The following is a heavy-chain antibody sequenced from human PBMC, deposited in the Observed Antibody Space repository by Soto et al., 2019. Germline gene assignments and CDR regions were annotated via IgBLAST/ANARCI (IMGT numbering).Heavy chain of an antibody. CDR3: ARGGVSSGYYLDYYYYGMDV. CDR2: IIPIFGTA. D-gene: IGHD3-22*01. J-gene: IGHJ6*02. CDR1: GGTFSSYA. Sequence: SVKVACKASGGTFSSYAISWVRQAPGQGLEWMGGIIPIFGTANYAQKFQGRVTITADESTSTAYMELSSLRSEDTAVYYCARGGVSSGYYLDYYYYGMDVLGQGTTVTV. V-gene: IGHV1-69*13.